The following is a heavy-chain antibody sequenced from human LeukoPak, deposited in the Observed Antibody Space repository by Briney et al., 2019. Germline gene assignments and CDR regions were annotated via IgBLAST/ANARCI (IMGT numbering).Heavy chain of an antibody. CDR3: AKGQSASSTFDC. J-gene: IGHJ4*02. CDR2: IRGSSDVI. CDR1: GFTFSSHA. Sequence: GGSLRLSCAASGFTFSSHAMSWVRQAPGKGLEWVSLIRGSSDVIEYADSARGRFTISRDNSKNTVSLQLNNLRAEDTALYYCAKGQSASSTFDCWDQGTLVTVSS. V-gene: IGHV3-23*01.